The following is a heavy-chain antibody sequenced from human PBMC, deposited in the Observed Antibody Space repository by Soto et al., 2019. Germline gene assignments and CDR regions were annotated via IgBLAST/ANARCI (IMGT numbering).Heavy chain of an antibody. J-gene: IGHJ6*02. D-gene: IGHD3-10*01. CDR1: GGSISSSNW. Sequence: SETLSLTCAVSGGSISSSNWWSWVRQPPGKGLEWIGEIYHSGSTNYNPSLKSRVTISVDKSKNQFSLKLSSVTAADTAVYYCARQRSYYYGSGSYYSVDYYYYYGMDVWGQGTTVTVSS. CDR2: IYHSGST. V-gene: IGHV4-4*02. CDR3: ARQRSYYYGSGSYYSVDYYYYYGMDV.